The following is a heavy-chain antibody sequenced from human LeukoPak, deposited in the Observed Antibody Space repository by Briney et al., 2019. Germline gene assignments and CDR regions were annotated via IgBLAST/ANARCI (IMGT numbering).Heavy chain of an antibody. CDR1: GGSISSSSYY. CDR3: ARAQSSKLVVVAATVFDY. D-gene: IGHD2-15*01. Sequence: SETLSLTCTASGGSISSSSYYWGWIRQPPGKGLEWIGSIYYSGSTYYTPSLKSRVTISVDTSKNQFSLKLSSVTAADTAVYYCARAQSSKLVVVAATVFDYWGQGTLVTVSS. V-gene: IGHV4-39*01. CDR2: IYYSGST. J-gene: IGHJ4*02.